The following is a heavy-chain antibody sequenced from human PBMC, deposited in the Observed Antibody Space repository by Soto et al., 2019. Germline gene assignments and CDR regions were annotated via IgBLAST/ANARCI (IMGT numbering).Heavy chain of an antibody. CDR1: GFTFITNY. CDR2: IYSAGTT. V-gene: IGHV3-66*01. Sequence: EVQLVESGGGLVQPGGSLRLSCAASGFTFITNYMMWVRQAPGKGLEWVSLIYSAGTTYYSDSVKGRFSSSRDNSKNTVYLQMNSLRAEDTAVYYCATSGSKPRFDFWGQGTLVTVSS. D-gene: IGHD1-26*01. CDR3: ATSGSKPRFDF. J-gene: IGHJ4*02.